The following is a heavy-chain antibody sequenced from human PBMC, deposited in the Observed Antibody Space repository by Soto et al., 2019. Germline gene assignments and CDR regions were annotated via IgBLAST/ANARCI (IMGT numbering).Heavy chain of an antibody. CDR3: ARGRGYYDFWSGYSLSDYYYGMDV. V-gene: IGHV1-8*01. CDR2: MNPNSGNT. D-gene: IGHD3-3*01. CDR1: GYTFTSYD. J-gene: IGHJ6*02. Sequence: ASVKVSCKASGYTFTSYDINWVRQATGQGLEWMGWMNPNSGNTGYAQKFQGRVTMTRNTSISTAYMELSSLRSEDTAVYYCARGRGYYDFWSGYSLSDYYYGMDVWGQGTTVTVSS.